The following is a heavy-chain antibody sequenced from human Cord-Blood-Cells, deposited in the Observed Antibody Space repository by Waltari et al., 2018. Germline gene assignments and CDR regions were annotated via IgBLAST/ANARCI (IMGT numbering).Heavy chain of an antibody. CDR2: IYYSGIT. Sequence: QLQLQESGPGLVKPSETLSLTCTVSGGSISSSSYYWGWIRQPPGKGLEWIGSIYYSGITYYNPSLKSRVTISVDTSKNQFSLKLSSVTAADTAVYYCAISDYSNYAFDIWGQGTMVTVSS. J-gene: IGHJ3*02. CDR1: GGSISSSSYY. V-gene: IGHV4-39*01. CDR3: AISDYSNYAFDI. D-gene: IGHD4-4*01.